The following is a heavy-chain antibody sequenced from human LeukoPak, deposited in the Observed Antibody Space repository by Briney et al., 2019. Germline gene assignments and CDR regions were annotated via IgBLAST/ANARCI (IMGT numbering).Heavy chain of an antibody. CDR1: GGSISSYY. J-gene: IGHJ4*02. V-gene: IGHV4-4*07. CDR2: IYTSGST. D-gene: IGHD3-3*01. Sequence: KSSETLSLTCTVSGGSISSYYWSWIRQPAGKGLEWIGRIYTSGSTNYNPSLKSRVTISVDTSKNQFSLRLSSVTAADTAVYYCARVRITIFGVVSPTLSSHRNFDYWGQGTLVTVSS. CDR3: ARVRITIFGVVSPTLSSHRNFDY.